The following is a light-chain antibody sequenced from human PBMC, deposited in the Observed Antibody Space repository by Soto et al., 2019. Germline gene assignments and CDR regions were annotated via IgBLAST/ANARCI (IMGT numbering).Light chain of an antibody. V-gene: IGKV3-11*01. CDR2: DAS. J-gene: IGKJ5*01. CDR1: QSVSSY. Sequence: EVVLTQSPATLSLSPGERATLSCRASQSVSSYLAWYQQKPGQAPRLLIYDASNRAAGIPARFSGSGSGTDLTLTISSLEPEDFAIYYCQQRLHWPPVTFGQGTRLEIK. CDR3: QQRLHWPPVT.